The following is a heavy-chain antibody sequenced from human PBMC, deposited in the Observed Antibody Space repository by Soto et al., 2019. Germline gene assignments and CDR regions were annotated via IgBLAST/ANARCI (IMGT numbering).Heavy chain of an antibody. V-gene: IGHV4-4*02. CDR2: IYHSGST. CDR1: GGSISSSNW. D-gene: IGHD2-2*01. J-gene: IGHJ4*02. Sequence: QVQLQESGPGLVKPSGTLSLTCAVSGGSISSSNWWSWVRQPPGKGLEWIGEIYHSGSTNYNPSPTXRXTXSXYKSKNQFSLKLSSVTAADTAVYYCASLPATSDFDYWGQGTLVTVSS. CDR3: ASLPATSDFDY.